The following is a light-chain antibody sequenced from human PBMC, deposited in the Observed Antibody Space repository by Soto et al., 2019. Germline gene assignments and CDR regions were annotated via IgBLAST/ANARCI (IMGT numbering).Light chain of an antibody. CDR2: DAS. V-gene: IGKV3-11*01. CDR3: QHRSNLWT. Sequence: EIVLTQSPATLSLSPGERATLSCRASQNISSYLAWYQQKPGQAPRLLIYDASNRATGIPVRFSGSGSGTDFTLTISSLEPEDFAVYYCQHRSNLWTFGQGTKVDIK. J-gene: IGKJ1*01. CDR1: QNISSY.